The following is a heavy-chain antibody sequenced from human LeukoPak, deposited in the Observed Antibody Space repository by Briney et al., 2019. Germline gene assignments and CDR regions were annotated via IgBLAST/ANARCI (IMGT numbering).Heavy chain of an antibody. Sequence: PSETLSLTCTVPGGSISSYYWSWIRQPPGKGQEWIGYISYSGSTKYNPSLKSRVTISIDTSKKQFSLNLSSVTAADTAVYYCARHRQYDADVFDIWGQGTMVTVSS. CDR2: ISYSGST. CDR3: ARHRQYDADVFDI. J-gene: IGHJ3*02. V-gene: IGHV4-59*08. CDR1: GGSISSYY. D-gene: IGHD2-8*01.